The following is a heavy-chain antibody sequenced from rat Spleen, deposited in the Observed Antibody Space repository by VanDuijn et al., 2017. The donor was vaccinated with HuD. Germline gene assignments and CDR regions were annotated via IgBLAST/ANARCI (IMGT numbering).Heavy chain of an antibody. Sequence: EVQLVESGGGLVQPGRSLKLSCVVSGFTFNNYWMTWIRQAPGKGLEWVASITNTGGTTYYPDSVMGRFTISRDNAQNTLYLQMNSLRSEDTATYYCTRGYAHYWGQGVMVTVSS. CDR3: TRGYAHY. J-gene: IGHJ2*01. V-gene: IGHV5-31*01. D-gene: IGHD1-12*01. CDR1: GFTFNNYW. CDR2: ITNTGGTT.